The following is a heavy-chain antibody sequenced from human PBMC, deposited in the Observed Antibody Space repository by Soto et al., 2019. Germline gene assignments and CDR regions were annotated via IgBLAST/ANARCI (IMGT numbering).Heavy chain of an antibody. CDR3: AMTVIATSPYRDH. CDR1: GDSISRKY. D-gene: IGHD4-17*01. V-gene: IGHV4-4*07. CDR2: ISTTGAT. Sequence: QVQLQESGPGLVEPSETLSLTCSVSGDSISRKYWSWLRQPAGGGLEWIGRISTTGATNYISSLNSRVPMSVDTSKCQFSLRLTSVTAADTAVYFCAMTVIATSPYRDHWGQGLLVTVSS. J-gene: IGHJ1*01.